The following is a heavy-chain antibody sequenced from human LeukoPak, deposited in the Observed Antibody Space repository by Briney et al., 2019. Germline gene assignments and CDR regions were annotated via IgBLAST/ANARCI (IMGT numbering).Heavy chain of an antibody. J-gene: IGHJ4*02. Sequence: GGSLKLSCAGYGFTVSINYVNWVRQAPGKGLEWVSVIYSGGSTYYADSVKGRFIISRDNSKNTVYLQMNSLRAEDTGVYHCARDRGAYNYESGYWGQGTRVTVSS. CDR1: GFTVSINY. CDR2: IYSGGST. D-gene: IGHD3-10*01. CDR3: ARDRGAYNYESGY. V-gene: IGHV3-66*01.